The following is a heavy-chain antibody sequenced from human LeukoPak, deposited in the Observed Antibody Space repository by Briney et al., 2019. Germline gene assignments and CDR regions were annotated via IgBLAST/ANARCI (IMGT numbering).Heavy chain of an antibody. D-gene: IGHD2-2*01. CDR1: GYTYATYG. CDR2: INPNSGGT. CDR3: ARGCSSTSCYRLDYYMDV. V-gene: IGHV1-2*02. J-gene: IGHJ6*03. Sequence: ASVKVSCKVSGYTYATYGISWVRQAPGQGLEWMGWINPNSGGTTYAQQFQGRVTMTRDTSISTAYMELRRLRPDDTALYYCARGCSSTSCYRLDYYMDVWGKGTTVTVSS.